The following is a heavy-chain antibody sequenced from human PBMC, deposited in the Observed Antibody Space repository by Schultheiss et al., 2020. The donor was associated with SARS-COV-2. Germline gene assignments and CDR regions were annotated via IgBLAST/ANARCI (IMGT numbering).Heavy chain of an antibody. J-gene: IGHJ3*02. CDR2: IWYDGSNK. CDR3: ARDQVVVVPAALAAFDI. D-gene: IGHD2-2*01. Sequence: GGSLRLSCAASGFTFSSYGMHWVRQAPGKGLEWVAVIWYDGSNKYYADSVKGRFTISRDNSKNTLYLQMNSLRAEDTAVYYCARDQVVVVPAALAAFDIWGQGTMVTVSS. CDR1: GFTFSSYG. V-gene: IGHV3-33*08.